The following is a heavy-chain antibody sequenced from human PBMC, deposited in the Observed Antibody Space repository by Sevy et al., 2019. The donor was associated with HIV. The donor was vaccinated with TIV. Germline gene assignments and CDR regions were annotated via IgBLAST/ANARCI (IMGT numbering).Heavy chain of an antibody. Sequence: GGSLRLSCAASGFTFSNAWMSWVRQAPGKGLEWVGRIKSKTDGGTTDYAAPVKGRLTISRDDSKNTLYLQLNSLKTQDTAVYYCTTRPYDYVWGSYRSNWFDPWGQGTLVTVSS. V-gene: IGHV3-15*01. J-gene: IGHJ5*02. CDR3: TTRPYDYVWGSYRSNWFDP. CDR1: GFTFSNAW. CDR2: IKSKTDGGTT. D-gene: IGHD3-16*02.